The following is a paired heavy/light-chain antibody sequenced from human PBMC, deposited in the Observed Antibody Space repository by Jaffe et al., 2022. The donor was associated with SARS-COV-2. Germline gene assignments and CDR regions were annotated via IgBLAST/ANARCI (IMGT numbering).Heavy chain of an antibody. CDR2: ISSSGSTI. Sequence: EVHLVESGGGLVQPGGSLRLSCAVSGFTFSSYNMNWVRQAPGKGLEWVSYISSSGSTIYYPDSVKGRFTISRDNAKKSLYLQMNSLRAEDTAVYYCARGQYHLDYWGQGTLVTVSS. CDR1: GFTFSSYN. J-gene: IGHJ4*02. V-gene: IGHV3-48*01. CDR3: ARGQYHLDY.
Light chain of an antibody. Sequence: DIVMTQSPDSLAVSLGERATINCKSSQSVFFSSNNKNYLGWYQQKPGQPPKLLIFWASTRESGVPDRFSGSGSGTDFTLTISSLQAEDVAVYYCQQYYTIPRTFGQGTKLEIK. CDR2: WAS. J-gene: IGKJ2*01. CDR3: QQYYTIPRT. V-gene: IGKV4-1*01. CDR1: QSVFFSSNNKNY.